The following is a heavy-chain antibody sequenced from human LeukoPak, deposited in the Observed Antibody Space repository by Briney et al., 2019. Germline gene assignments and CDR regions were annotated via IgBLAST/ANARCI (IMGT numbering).Heavy chain of an antibody. CDR3: ARHEAVAGTGY. D-gene: IGHD6-19*01. V-gene: IGHV5-51*01. Sequence: GESLQISCKGSGSIFTNYWIGWVRQLPGKGLEWMGIIFPRDSDTRYSPSFQGQVTISADKSISTAYLQWSSRRGSDTAMYYCARHEAVAGTGYWGQGTLVTVSS. J-gene: IGHJ4*02. CDR1: GSIFTNYW. CDR2: IFPRDSDT.